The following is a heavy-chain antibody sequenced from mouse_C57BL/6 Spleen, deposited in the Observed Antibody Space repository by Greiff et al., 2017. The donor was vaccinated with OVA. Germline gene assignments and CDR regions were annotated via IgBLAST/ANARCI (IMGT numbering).Heavy chain of an antibody. CDR1: GYTFTSYW. CDR2: IDPSDSYT. D-gene: IGHD3-2*02. CDR3: ASLDSSGSFDY. V-gene: IGHV1-69*01. Sequence: VQLQQPGAELVMPGASVKLSCKASGYTFTSYWMHWVKQRPGQGLEWIGEIDPSDSYTNYNQKFKGKSTLTVDKSSSTAYMQLSSLTSEDSAVYYCASLDSSGSFDYWGQGTTLTVSS. J-gene: IGHJ2*01.